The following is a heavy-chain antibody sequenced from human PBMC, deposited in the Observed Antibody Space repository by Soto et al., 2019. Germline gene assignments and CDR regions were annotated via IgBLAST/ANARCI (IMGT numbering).Heavy chain of an antibody. V-gene: IGHV1-69*01. CDR2: IIPIFGTA. Sequence: QVQLVQSGAEVKKPGSSVKVSCKASGGTFSSYAISWVRQAPGQGLEWMGGIIPIFGTANYAQKFQGRVTITADESTSTAYMELSSLRSEDTAEYYCASSYYGSVLSYYYYGMDVWGQGTTVTVSS. CDR3: ASSYYGSVLSYYYYGMDV. D-gene: IGHD3-10*01. CDR1: GGTFSSYA. J-gene: IGHJ6*02.